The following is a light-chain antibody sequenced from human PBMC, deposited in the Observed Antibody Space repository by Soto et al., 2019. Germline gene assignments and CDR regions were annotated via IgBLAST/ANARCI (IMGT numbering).Light chain of an antibody. CDR1: QRGLYSGNNENY. Sequence: DIVMTQSPDSLAVSLGERATINCKSSQRGLYSGNNENYIAWYQQKAGQPPKLLIYWASTRESGVSDRFSGSGSGTDFTLTISRLQAEDVAVYYCQQFYGLPGTFGQGTKVEL. CDR2: WAS. J-gene: IGKJ1*01. CDR3: QQFYGLPGT. V-gene: IGKV4-1*01.